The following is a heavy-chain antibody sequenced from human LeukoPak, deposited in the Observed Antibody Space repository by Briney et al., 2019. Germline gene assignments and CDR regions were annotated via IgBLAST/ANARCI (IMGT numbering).Heavy chain of an antibody. CDR3: ARTVDIVVVPAAGDNWFDP. Sequence: SVKVSCTASGGTFSSYAISWVRQAPGQGLEWMGGIIPIFGTANYAQKFQGRVTITADESTSTAYMELSSLRSEDTAVYYCARTVDIVVVPAAGDNWFDPWGQGTLVTVSS. D-gene: IGHD2-2*01. J-gene: IGHJ5*02. CDR2: IIPIFGTA. V-gene: IGHV1-69*13. CDR1: GGTFSSYA.